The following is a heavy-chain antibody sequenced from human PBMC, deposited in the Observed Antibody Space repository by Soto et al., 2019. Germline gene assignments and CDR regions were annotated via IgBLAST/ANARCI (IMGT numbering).Heavy chain of an antibody. Sequence: QVQLVESGGGVVQPGRSLRLSCAASGFTFSSYGMQWVRQAPGKGLEWVAVISYDGSNKYYADSVKGRFTISRDNSKNTLYLQMNRLRAEDTAVYYCAKVQHLGGLDFDYWGQGTLVTVSS. J-gene: IGHJ4*02. D-gene: IGHD3-3*02. CDR1: GFTFSSYG. V-gene: IGHV3-30*18. CDR2: ISYDGSNK. CDR3: AKVQHLGGLDFDY.